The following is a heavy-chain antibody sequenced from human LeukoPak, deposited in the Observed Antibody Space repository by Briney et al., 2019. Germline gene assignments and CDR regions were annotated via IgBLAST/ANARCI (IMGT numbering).Heavy chain of an antibody. Sequence: SVKVSCKASGGTFSSYAISWVRQAPGQGLEWMGGIIPIFGTANYAQKFQGRVTITADKSTSTAYMELSSLRSEDTAVYYCARDRAAAAGKGYYYYMDVWGKGTTVTVS. CDR2: IIPIFGTA. J-gene: IGHJ6*03. D-gene: IGHD6-13*01. CDR3: ARDRAAAAGKGYYYYMDV. V-gene: IGHV1-69*06. CDR1: GGTFSSYA.